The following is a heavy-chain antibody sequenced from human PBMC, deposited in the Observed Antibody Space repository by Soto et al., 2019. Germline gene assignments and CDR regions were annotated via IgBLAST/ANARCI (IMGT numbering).Heavy chain of an antibody. Sequence: QVQLQESGPGLVKPSQTLSLSCTVSGGSLSSGGYYWSWIRQHPGKGLEWIGFISYSGSTYSNPSLKSRVTISVDTSQNQFSLKLSSVTAADTAVYYCARDTQRGYSGYFDSWGQGTLVTVSS. J-gene: IGHJ4*02. CDR2: ISYSGST. CDR3: ARDTQRGYSGYFDS. CDR1: GGSLSSGGYY. D-gene: IGHD5-12*01. V-gene: IGHV4-31*03.